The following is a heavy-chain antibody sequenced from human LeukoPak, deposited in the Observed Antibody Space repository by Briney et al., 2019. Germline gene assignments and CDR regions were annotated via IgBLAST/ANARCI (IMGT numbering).Heavy chain of an antibody. CDR1: GGSISSYY. Sequence: SETLSLTCTVSGGSISSYYWSWIRQPPGKGLEWIRYIYYSGSTNYNPSLKSRVTISVDTSKNQFSLKLSSVTAADTAVYYCARRLLWFGEAGWFDPWGQGTLVTVSS. CDR3: ARRLLWFGEAGWFDP. J-gene: IGHJ5*02. D-gene: IGHD3-10*01. CDR2: IYYSGST. V-gene: IGHV4-59*01.